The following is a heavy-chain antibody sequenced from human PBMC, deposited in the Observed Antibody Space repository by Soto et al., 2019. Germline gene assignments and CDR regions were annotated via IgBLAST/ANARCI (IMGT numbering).Heavy chain of an antibody. Sequence: EVQLVESGGGLVKPGGSLRLSCAASGFTFSSYSMNWVRQAPGKGLEWVSSISSSSSYIYYADSVKGRFTISRDNAKNSLYLKMNSLRAEDTAVYYCARDIAVAGTESYWGQGTLVTVSS. CDR3: ARDIAVAGTESY. CDR2: ISSSSSYI. V-gene: IGHV3-21*01. J-gene: IGHJ4*02. D-gene: IGHD6-19*01. CDR1: GFTFSSYS.